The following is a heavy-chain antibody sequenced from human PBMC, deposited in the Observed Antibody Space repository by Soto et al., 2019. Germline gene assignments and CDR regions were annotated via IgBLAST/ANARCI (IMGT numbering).Heavy chain of an antibody. D-gene: IGHD3-22*01. CDR3: AGGRIVVVGSRAYYGMDV. Sequence: QVHLLLQSGAEVKKPGSSVKVSCKASGGTPSNSAISWVRQAPGQGLECMGGIIPVFGLVKYAQNFQGRVTITADESTNTAYMELRSLRPEDTAVYYCAGGRIVVVGSRAYYGMDVWGQGTTVTVSS. CDR1: GGTPSNSA. J-gene: IGHJ6*02. CDR2: IIPVFGLV. V-gene: IGHV1-69*01.